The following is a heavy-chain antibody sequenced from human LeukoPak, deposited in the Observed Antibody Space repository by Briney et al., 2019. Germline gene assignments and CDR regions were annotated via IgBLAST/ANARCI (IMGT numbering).Heavy chain of an antibody. CDR2: IYPGDSDT. J-gene: IGHJ3*02. Sequence: GESLKISCQGSGYSFTNYWIGWVRQMPGKGLEWMGIIYPGDSDTRYSPSFQGQVTISADKSISTAYLQWNSLRASDTAMYYCARRPSYDFWSGYYGVDGLDIWGLGTMVTVSS. CDR1: GYSFTNYW. CDR3: ARRPSYDFWSGYYGVDGLDI. V-gene: IGHV5-51*01. D-gene: IGHD3-3*01.